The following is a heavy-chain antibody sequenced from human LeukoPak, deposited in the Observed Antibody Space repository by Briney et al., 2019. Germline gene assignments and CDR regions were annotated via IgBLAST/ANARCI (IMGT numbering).Heavy chain of an antibody. CDR2: IATAGDT. Sequence: GGSLRLSCAASGFSFSSYDMHWVRQAAGKGLEWVSAIATAGDTYYPASVRGRFTISRENAESSLYLQMSSLRAGDTGVYYCARGTVTTGQFDYWGQGTLVTVSS. J-gene: IGHJ4*02. V-gene: IGHV3-13*01. CDR3: ARGTVTTGQFDY. CDR1: GFSFSSYD. D-gene: IGHD4-17*01.